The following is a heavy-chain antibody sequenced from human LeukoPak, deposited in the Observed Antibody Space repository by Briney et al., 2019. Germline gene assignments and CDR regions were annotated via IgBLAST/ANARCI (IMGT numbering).Heavy chain of an antibody. J-gene: IGHJ4*02. D-gene: IGHD5-12*01. CDR1: GGTFSSYA. CDR2: IIPILGIA. Sequence: ASVKVSCKASGGTFSSYAISWVRQAPGQGLEWMGRIIPILGIANYAQKFQGRVTITADKSTSTAYMELSSLRSEDTAVYYCATPSWGYSGYPPARRFYLFDYWGQGTLVTVSS. V-gene: IGHV1-69*04. CDR3: ATPSWGYSGYPPARRFYLFDY.